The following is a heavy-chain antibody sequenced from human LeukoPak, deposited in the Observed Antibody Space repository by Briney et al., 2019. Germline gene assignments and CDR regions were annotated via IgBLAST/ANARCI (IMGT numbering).Heavy chain of an antibody. CDR1: GGSISSYY. V-gene: IGHV4-59*01. D-gene: IGHD4-11*01. CDR3: ARATTTFDD. Sequence: SETLSLTCSVSGGSISSYYWSWIRQPPGKGPEWIGYICDSGSTNYKPSLKSRVTISLDTSKNQFTLRLTSVTPADTAVYFCARATTTFDDWGPGTLVTVSS. CDR2: ICDSGST. J-gene: IGHJ4*02.